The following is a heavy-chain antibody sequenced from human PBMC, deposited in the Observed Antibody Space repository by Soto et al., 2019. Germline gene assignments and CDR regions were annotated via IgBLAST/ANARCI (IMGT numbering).Heavy chain of an antibody. V-gene: IGHV4-31*03. CDR3: AGTLHGYYFDS. CDR1: GGSISSGGYY. CDR2: IYYSGSP. Sequence: QVQLQESGPGLVKPSQTLSLTCTVSGGSISSGGYYWSWIRQHPGKGLEWIGYIYYSGSPYYNPSHRRRVTISVATYKHQFSLELRFVPAAATAVYYCAGTLHGYYFDSCGEGTLVTVSS. J-gene: IGHJ4*02.